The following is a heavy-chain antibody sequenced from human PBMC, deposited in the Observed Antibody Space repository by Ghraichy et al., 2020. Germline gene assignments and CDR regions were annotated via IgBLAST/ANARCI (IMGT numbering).Heavy chain of an antibody. D-gene: IGHD6-13*01. CDR1: GFTFSSYA. J-gene: IGHJ5*02. CDR2: ISYDGSNK. CDR3: ARDRASIAAAGTWFDP. V-gene: IGHV3-30*04. Sequence: GGSLRLSCAASGFTFSSYAMHWVRQAPGKGLEWVAVISYDGSNKYYADSVKGRFTISRDNSKNTLYLQMNSLRAEDTAVYYCARDRASIAAAGTWFDPWGQGTLVTVSS.